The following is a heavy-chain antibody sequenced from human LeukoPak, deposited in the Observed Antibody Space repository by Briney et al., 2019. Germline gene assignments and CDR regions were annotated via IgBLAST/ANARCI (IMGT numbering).Heavy chain of an antibody. CDR3: ARGGLGYCSSTSCSTFDY. J-gene: IGHJ4*02. Sequence: GGSLRLSCAASGFTISYYAMSWVRQAPGKGLEWVSSISSSSSYIYYADSVKGRFTISRDNAKNSLYLQMNSLRAEDTAVYYCARGGLGYCSSTSCSTFDYWGQGTLVTVSS. V-gene: IGHV3-21*01. D-gene: IGHD2-2*01. CDR2: ISSSSSYI. CDR1: GFTISYYA.